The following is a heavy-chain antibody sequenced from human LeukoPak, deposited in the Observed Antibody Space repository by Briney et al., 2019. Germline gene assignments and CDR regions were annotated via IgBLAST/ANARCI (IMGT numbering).Heavy chain of an antibody. CDR1: GGSTSSYY. Sequence: SETLSLTCTVAGGSTSSYYWTWIRQPPGRGLEWIGYIYYSGSANYNPSLKSRVTISVDTSKNQFSLKLSSVTAADTAIYYCARGPPAVVTPYWYFDLWGRGTLVTVSS. CDR2: IYYSGSA. J-gene: IGHJ2*01. D-gene: IGHD4-23*01. CDR3: ARGPPAVVTPYWYFDL. V-gene: IGHV4-59*01.